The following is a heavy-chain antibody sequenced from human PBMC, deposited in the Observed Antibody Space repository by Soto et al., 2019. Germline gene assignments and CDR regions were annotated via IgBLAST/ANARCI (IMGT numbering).Heavy chain of an antibody. Sequence: SETLSLTCTVSGGSISSYYWSWIRQPPGKGLEWIGYIYYSGSTNYNPSLKSRVTISVDTSKNQFSLKLSSVTAADTAVYYCARFLYSSSLDVWGQGTTVTVSS. CDR1: GGSISSYY. CDR3: ARFLYSSSLDV. V-gene: IGHV4-59*01. D-gene: IGHD6-6*01. CDR2: IYYSGST. J-gene: IGHJ6*02.